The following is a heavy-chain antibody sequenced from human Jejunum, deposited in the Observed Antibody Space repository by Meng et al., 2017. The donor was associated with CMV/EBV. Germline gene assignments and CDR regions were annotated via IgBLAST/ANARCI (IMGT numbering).Heavy chain of an antibody. J-gene: IGHJ4*02. Sequence: AASGLDFNTYTMNWVRQAPGKGLEWFSSIPSGSQYIFYTDSVKGRFTLSRDNAKKSLYLQMNSLRAADTAVYYCATDYRRGAGPNWGQGTLVTVSS. D-gene: IGHD6-13*01. CDR1: GLDFNTYT. CDR2: IPSGSQYI. V-gene: IGHV3-21*01. CDR3: ATDYRRGAGPN.